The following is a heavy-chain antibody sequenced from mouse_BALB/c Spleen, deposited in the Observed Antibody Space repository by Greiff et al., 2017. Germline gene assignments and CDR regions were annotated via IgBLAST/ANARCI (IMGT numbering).Heavy chain of an antibody. CDR3: ARRGNWVWFAY. Sequence: EVKLVESGGGLVKPGGSLKLSCAASGFAFSSYDMSWVRQTPEKRLEWVAYISSGGGSTYYPDTVKGRFTISRDNAKNTLYLQMSSLKSEDTAMYYCARRGNWVWFAYWGQGTLGTVSA. J-gene: IGHJ3*01. V-gene: IGHV5-12-1*01. D-gene: IGHD4-1*01. CDR2: ISSGGGST. CDR1: GFAFSSYD.